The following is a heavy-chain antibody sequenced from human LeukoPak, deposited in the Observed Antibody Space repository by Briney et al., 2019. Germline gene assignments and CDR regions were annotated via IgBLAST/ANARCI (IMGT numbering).Heavy chain of an antibody. CDR3: ARYFGDPQGMDV. J-gene: IGHJ6*02. Sequence: GGSLRLSCAASGFTFSSYSMNWVRQAPGKGLEWVSHITASGTAVFYADSVKGRFTISRDNAKNSLYLQMNSLRDEDTAVYYCARYFGDPQGMDVWGQGTTVTVSS. D-gene: IGHD3-10*01. V-gene: IGHV3-48*02. CDR1: GFTFSSYS. CDR2: ITASGTAV.